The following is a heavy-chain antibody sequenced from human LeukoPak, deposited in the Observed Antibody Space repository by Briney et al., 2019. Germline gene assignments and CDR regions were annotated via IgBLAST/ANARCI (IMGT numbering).Heavy chain of an antibody. V-gene: IGHV4-39*01. CDR1: GASISSNNYY. D-gene: IGHD4-17*01. Sequence: SETLSLTCTVSGASISSNNYYWGWIRQPPGKGLEWIGTIFHSGSTSYNPSLRSRVTISVDTSKNQFSLKLSSVTAADTAVYYCARGSGYGDYKMDYWGQGTLVTVSS. CDR2: IFHSGST. CDR3: ARGSGYGDYKMDY. J-gene: IGHJ4*02.